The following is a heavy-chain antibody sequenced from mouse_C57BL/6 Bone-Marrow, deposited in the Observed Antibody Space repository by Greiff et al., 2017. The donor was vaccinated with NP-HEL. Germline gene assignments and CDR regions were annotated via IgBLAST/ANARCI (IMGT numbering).Heavy chain of an antibody. CDR2: ISNGGGST. D-gene: IGHD2-1*01. CDR1: GFTFSDYY. V-gene: IGHV5-12*01. CDR3: ARQDGNYEGDYAMDY. J-gene: IGHJ4*01. Sequence: EVMLVESGGGLVQPGGSLKLSCAASGFTFSDYYMYWVRQTPEKRLEWVAYISNGGGSTYYPDTVKGRFTISRDNAKNTLYLQMSRLKSEDTAMYYCARQDGNYEGDYAMDYWGQGTSVTVSS.